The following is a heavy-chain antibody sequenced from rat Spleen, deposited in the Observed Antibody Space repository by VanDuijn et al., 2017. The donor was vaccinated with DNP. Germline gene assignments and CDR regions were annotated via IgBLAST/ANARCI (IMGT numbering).Heavy chain of an antibody. D-gene: IGHD4-3*01. J-gene: IGHJ3*01. CDR1: GYSITSNY. CDR2: ISYSGVT. Sequence: EVQLQESGPGLVKPSQSLSLTCSVTGYSITSNYWGWIRHFPGNKMEWIGYISYSGVTSYNPSLRSRISITRNTSKNQSFLQFNSVTTEDTATYFCARGGGGIWFAYWGQGTLVTVSS. CDR3: ARGGGGIWFAY. V-gene: IGHV3-1*01.